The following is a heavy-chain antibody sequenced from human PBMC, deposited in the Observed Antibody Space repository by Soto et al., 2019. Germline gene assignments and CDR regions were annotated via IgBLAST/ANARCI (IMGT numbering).Heavy chain of an antibody. CDR2: MNANNGNT. D-gene: IGHD3-3*01. V-gene: IGHV1-8*01. Sequence: ASVKVSCKASGYTFTSYDINWVRQATGQGLEWMGWMNANNGNTEYAQKFQGRVTITRDTSASTAYMELSSLRSEDTAVYYCAREKRSYYDFWSGTNWFDPWGQGTLVTVSS. J-gene: IGHJ5*02. CDR1: GYTFTSYD. CDR3: AREKRSYYDFWSGTNWFDP.